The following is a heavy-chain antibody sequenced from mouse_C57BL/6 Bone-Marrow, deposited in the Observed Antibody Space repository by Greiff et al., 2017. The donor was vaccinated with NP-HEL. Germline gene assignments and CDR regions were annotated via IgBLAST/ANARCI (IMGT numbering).Heavy chain of an antibody. CDR2: IDPEDGET. Sequence: EVQLQQSGAELVKPGASVKLSCTASGFNIKDYYMHWIGRIDPEDGETKYAPKFQGKATITADTSSNTAYLQLSSLTSEDTAVYYCAASYYYGSSYGNYWGQGTTLTVSS. CDR3: AASYYYGSSYGNY. J-gene: IGHJ2*01. V-gene: IGHV14-2*01. D-gene: IGHD1-1*01. CDR1: GFNIKDYY.